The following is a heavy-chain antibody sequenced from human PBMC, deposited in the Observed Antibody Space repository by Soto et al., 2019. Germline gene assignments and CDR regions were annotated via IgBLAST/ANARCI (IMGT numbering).Heavy chain of an antibody. CDR1: GGSISSGGYS. CDR3: ARGGGYTFDY. D-gene: IGHD3-16*01. V-gene: IGHV4-30-2*01. CDR2: IYYSGSI. Sequence: SETLSLTCAVSGGSISSGGYSWSWIRQPPGKGLEWIGYIYYSGSIYYNPSLKSRVTISVDRSKNQFSLKLSSVTAADTAVYYGARGGGYTFDYWGQGTLVTVSS. J-gene: IGHJ4*02.